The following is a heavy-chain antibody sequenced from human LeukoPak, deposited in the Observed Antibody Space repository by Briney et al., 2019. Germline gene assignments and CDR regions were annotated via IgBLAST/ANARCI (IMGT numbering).Heavy chain of an antibody. D-gene: IGHD3-3*01. CDR1: RYTLAELS. Sequence: ASVKVSCKVSRYTLAELSMHWVRQAPGKRLEWMGGFDPEDGETIYAQKFQGRVTMTEDTSTDTAYMELSSLRSEDTAVYYCATAIGYDFWSGYPFQHWGQGTLVTVSS. J-gene: IGHJ1*01. V-gene: IGHV1-24*01. CDR3: ATAIGYDFWSGYPFQH. CDR2: FDPEDGET.